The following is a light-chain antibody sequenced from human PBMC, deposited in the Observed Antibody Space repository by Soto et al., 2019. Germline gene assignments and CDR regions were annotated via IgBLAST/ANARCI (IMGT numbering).Light chain of an antibody. CDR3: QQYNSYST. V-gene: IGKV1-17*01. CDR2: AAS. J-gene: IGKJ5*01. CDR1: QGIRND. Sequence: ETQMTQSPSSLSASLADRVTITCRASQGIRNDLGWYQQKPGKAPKLLIYAASSLQSGVPSRFSGSGSGTEFTLTISSLQPDDFATYYCQQYNSYSTFGQGTRLEIK.